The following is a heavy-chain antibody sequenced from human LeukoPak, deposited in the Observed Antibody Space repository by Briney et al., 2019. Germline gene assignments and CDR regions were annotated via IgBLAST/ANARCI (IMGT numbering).Heavy chain of an antibody. D-gene: IGHD6-13*01. Sequence: GGSLRLSCSPSGLTVSSNYMSWVRQAPRKGLQWVSVIYSGGSTYYADSVKGRFTISRDNSKNTLFLQMNSLRAEDTAVYYCARAPGSSWPPSLDYWGQGTLVTVSS. CDR1: GLTVSSNY. CDR3: ARAPGSSWPPSLDY. V-gene: IGHV3-53*01. J-gene: IGHJ4*02. CDR2: IYSGGST.